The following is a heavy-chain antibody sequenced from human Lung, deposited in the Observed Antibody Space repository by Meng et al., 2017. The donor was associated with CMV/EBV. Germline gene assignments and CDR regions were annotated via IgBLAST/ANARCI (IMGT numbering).Heavy chain of an antibody. D-gene: IGHD6-6*01. CDR3: AKDSPLGYSSSSRGNWFDP. J-gene: IGHJ5*02. Sequence: GESXKISCAASGFTFSSYGMHWVRQAPGKGLEWVAFIRYDGSNKYYADSVKGRFTISRDNSKNTLYLQMNSLRAEDTAVYYCAKDSPLGYSSSSRGNWFDPWGEGXLVTASS. CDR1: GFTFSSYG. CDR2: IRYDGSNK. V-gene: IGHV3-30*02.